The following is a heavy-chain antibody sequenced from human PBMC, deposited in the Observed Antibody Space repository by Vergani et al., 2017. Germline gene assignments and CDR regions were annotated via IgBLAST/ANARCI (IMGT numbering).Heavy chain of an antibody. CDR2: ISAYNGNT. J-gene: IGHJ4*02. CDR3: ARDARPYYDFWSGYLAYFDY. Sequence: QVQLVQSGAEVKKPGASVKVSCKASGYTFTSYGISWVRQAPGQGLEWMGWISAYNGNTNYAQKLQGRVTMTTDTSTSTAYMELRSLRSDDTAVYYCARDARPYYDFWSGYLAYFDYWGQGTLVTVSS. CDR1: GYTFTSYG. V-gene: IGHV1-18*01. D-gene: IGHD3-3*01.